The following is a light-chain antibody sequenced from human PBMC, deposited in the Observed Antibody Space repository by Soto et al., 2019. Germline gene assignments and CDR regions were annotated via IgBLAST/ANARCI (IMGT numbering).Light chain of an antibody. CDR1: SSDVGSYNL. CDR3: GSYAGSSTS. V-gene: IGLV2-23*01. CDR2: EGS. Sequence: QSALTQPASVPGSPGQSITISCTGTSSDVGSYNLVSWYQQHPGKAPKLMIYEGSKRPSGVSNLFSGSKSGNTASLTISGLQTEEEANNSRGSYAGSSTSFGTGTKLTVL. J-gene: IGLJ1*01.